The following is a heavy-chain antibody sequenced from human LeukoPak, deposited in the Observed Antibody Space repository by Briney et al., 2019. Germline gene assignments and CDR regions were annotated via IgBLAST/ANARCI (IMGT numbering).Heavy chain of an antibody. J-gene: IGHJ4*02. V-gene: IGHV3-7*01. CDR1: GFTFSSYW. D-gene: IGHD1-26*01. Sequence: PGGSLRLSCAASGFTFSSYWMSWVRKAPGKGLEWVGNIKQDGSEKNYVGSVKGRFTISRDNAKNSLYLQMDTLRAEDTAVYYCARDLYSGSYYDDYWGQGTLVTVSS. CDR3: ARDLYSGSYYDDY. CDR2: IKQDGSEK.